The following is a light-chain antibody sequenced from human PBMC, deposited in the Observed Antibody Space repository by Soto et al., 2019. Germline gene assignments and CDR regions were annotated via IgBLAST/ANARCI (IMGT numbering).Light chain of an antibody. V-gene: IGLV2-8*01. Sequence: QSALTQPPSASGSPGQSVTISCTGTSSDVGGYNYVSWYQQHPGKAPKLIIYEVNKRPSGVPARFSGFKSGNTGFQTVSGLHAEDEADYYCSSDSGSKRVVFSGGTKLTVL. CDR2: EVN. CDR3: SSDSGSKRVV. J-gene: IGLJ2*01. CDR1: SSDVGGYNY.